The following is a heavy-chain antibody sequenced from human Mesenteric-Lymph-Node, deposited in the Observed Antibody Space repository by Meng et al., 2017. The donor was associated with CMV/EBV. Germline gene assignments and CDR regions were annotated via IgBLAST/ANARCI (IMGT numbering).Heavy chain of an antibody. Sequence: GESLKISCAASGFTFGSYAMSWVRQAPGKGLVWVSLIYSPDNTYYADSVRGRFTTSRDNSKNTLYLQMNSLRAEDTAVYFCAQYCTGVTCSLRAFDYWGQGTLVTVSS. J-gene: IGHJ4*02. CDR1: GFTFGSYA. V-gene: IGHV3-23*03. D-gene: IGHD2-15*01. CDR3: AQYCTGVTCSLRAFDY. CDR2: IYSPDNT.